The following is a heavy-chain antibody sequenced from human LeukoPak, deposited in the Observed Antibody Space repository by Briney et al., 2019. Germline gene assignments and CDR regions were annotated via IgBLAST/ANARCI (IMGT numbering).Heavy chain of an antibody. CDR1: GFTLSSYE. CDR3: AELGITMIGGV. Sequence: GGSLSLTCAASGFTLSSYEMNWVRQPHGKGLEWDSYISSSGSTTNYADSVKDRLTISRDNAQHSLYLQMNSLRAEGTAVYYCAELGITMIGGVWSKGTTVTISS. CDR2: ISSSGSTT. J-gene: IGHJ6*04. D-gene: IGHD3-10*02. V-gene: IGHV3-48*03.